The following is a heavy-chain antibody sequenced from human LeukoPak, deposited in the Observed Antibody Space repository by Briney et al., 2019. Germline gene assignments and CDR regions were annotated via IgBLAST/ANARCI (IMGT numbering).Heavy chain of an antibody. CDR3: ARGRYYDSSGYFDY. V-gene: IGHV4-61*02. D-gene: IGHD3-22*01. CDR1: GGSISSGSYY. CDR2: IYTSGST. J-gene: IGHJ4*02. Sequence: SQTLSLTCTVSGGSISSGSYYWSWIRQPAGKGLEWIGRIYTSGSTNYNPSLKSRVTISVDTSKNQFSLKLSSVTAADTAVYYCARGRYYDSSGYFDYWGQGTLVTVSS.